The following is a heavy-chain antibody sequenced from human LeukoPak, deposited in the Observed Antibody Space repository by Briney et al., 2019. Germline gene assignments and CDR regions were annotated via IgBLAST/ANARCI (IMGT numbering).Heavy chain of an antibody. V-gene: IGHV5-51*01. D-gene: IGHD5-18*01. CDR3: ARQTAMGRSGDY. CDR1: GYSFTSYW. J-gene: IGHJ4*02. CDR2: IDPSDSET. Sequence: GESLKISCKASGYSFTSYWIGRVRQMPGKGLEWMGIIDPSDSETRYTPSFQGQVTISVDKSLTTADLQWNSLKASDTAMYYCARQTAMGRSGDYWGQGTLVTVYS.